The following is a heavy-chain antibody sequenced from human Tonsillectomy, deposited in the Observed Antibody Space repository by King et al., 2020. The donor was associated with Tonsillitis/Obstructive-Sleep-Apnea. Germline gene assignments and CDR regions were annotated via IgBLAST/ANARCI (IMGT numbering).Heavy chain of an antibody. J-gene: IGHJ4*02. D-gene: IGHD2-2*01. Sequence: VQLVESGGGLVQPGGSLRLSCAASGFIFNSYEMNWVRQAPGKGLEWVSYISSSGSTIYYADSVKGRFTISRDNAKNSLFLQMNSLRAEETAVYYCARDSQLPEDFDYWGQGTLVTVAS. V-gene: IGHV3-48*03. CDR2: ISSSGSTI. CDR3: ARDSQLPEDFDY. CDR1: GFIFNSYE.